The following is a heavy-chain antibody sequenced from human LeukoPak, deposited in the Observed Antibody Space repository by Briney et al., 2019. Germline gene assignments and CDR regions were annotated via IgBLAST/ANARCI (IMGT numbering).Heavy chain of an antibody. V-gene: IGHV3-64D*06. J-gene: IGHJ6*02. CDR1: GFSFGAYS. Sequence: GGSLRLSCSASGFSFGAYSMHWGRQTPGKGLEFVSAIHHDGSGTFYADSVKGRFTISRDNSKNTLSLHMDSLRAEDTAIYYCVKDLFFYYGVVVWGQGTTVTVSS. D-gene: IGHD3-3*01. CDR3: VKDLFFYYGVVV. CDR2: IHHDGSGT.